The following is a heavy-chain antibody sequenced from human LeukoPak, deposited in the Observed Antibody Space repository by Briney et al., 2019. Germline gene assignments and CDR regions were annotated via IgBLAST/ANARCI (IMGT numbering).Heavy chain of an antibody. CDR2: VSSSGSSI. J-gene: IGHJ6*03. V-gene: IGHV3-21*01. CDR1: GFTFTSYS. D-gene: IGHD6-13*01. Sequence: GGSLRLSCAASGFTFTSYSMNWVRQAPGKGLEWVSSVSSSGSSINYADSVKGRFTISRDNAKNSLDLQMNSLRPEDTAIYYCARGISTWYYYYYMDVWGKGTTVSVSS. CDR3: ARGISTWYYYYYMDV.